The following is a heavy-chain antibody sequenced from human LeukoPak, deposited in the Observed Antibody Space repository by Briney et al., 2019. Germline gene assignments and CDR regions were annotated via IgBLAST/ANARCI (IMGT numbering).Heavy chain of an antibody. CDR2: VSGSGGGT. CDR3: ARGYFYSRGYYFDY. Sequence: PGGSLRLSCAASGFTFSIYAMSWVRQAPGKGLEWVSAVSGSGGGTYYADSVKGRFTISRDNSKDTLYLQMNSLSAEDTAVHYCARGYFYSRGYYFDYWGQGTLVTVSS. V-gene: IGHV3-23*01. CDR1: GFTFSIYA. J-gene: IGHJ4*02. D-gene: IGHD3-22*01.